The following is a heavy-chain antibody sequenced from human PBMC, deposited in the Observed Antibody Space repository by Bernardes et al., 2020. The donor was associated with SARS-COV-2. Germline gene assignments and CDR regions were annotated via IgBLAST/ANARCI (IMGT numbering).Heavy chain of an antibody. CDR1: GFTFSSYW. Sequence: GSLRLSCGASGFTFSSYWMSWVRQAPGKGLEWVANIKQDGSEKNYVDSVKGRFTISRDNAKNSLYLQMNSLRAEDTAVYYCARAGRVDYWGQGTLVTVSS. J-gene: IGHJ4*02. CDR3: ARAGRVDY. CDR2: IKQDGSEK. V-gene: IGHV3-7*03.